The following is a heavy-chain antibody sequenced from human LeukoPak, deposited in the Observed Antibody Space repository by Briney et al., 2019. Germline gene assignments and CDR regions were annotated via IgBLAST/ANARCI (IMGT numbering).Heavy chain of an antibody. V-gene: IGHV1-18*04. Sequence: ASVKVSCKASGYTFTGYYMHWVRQAPGQGLEWMGWISAYNGNTNYAQKLQGRVTMTTDTSTSTAYMELRSLRSDDTAVYYCARGSGRDWFDPWGQGTLVTVSS. CDR1: GYTFTGYY. J-gene: IGHJ5*02. CDR3: ARGSGRDWFDP. D-gene: IGHD3-10*01. CDR2: ISAYNGNT.